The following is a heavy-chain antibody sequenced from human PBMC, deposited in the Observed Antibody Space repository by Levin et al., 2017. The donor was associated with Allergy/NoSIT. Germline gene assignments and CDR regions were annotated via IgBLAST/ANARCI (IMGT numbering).Heavy chain of an antibody. V-gene: IGHV6-1*01. CDR1: GDSVSSNSAA. D-gene: IGHD3-3*01. J-gene: IGHJ5*02. CDR3: ARATELRFLEWSEMNWFDP. Sequence: SETLSLTCAISGDSVSSNSAAWNWIRQSPSRGLEWLGRTYYRSKWYNDYAVSVKSRITINPDTSKNQFSLQLNSVTPEDTAVYYCARATELRFLEWSEMNWFDPWGQGTLVTVSS. CDR2: TYYRSKWYN.